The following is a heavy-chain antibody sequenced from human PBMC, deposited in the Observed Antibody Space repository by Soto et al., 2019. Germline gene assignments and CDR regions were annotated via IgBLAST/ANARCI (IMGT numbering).Heavy chain of an antibody. D-gene: IGHD5-12*01. Sequence: QVQLVQSGAEVKKPGASVKVSCKASGYTFTSYGISWVRQAPGQGLEWMGWISAYNGNTNYAQKLQGRVTMTTDTATSTAYMELRSLGSDDTAVYYCAREGGMGVATIGGRLDYWGQGTLVTVSS. CDR2: ISAYNGNT. CDR3: AREGGMGVATIGGRLDY. CDR1: GYTFTSYG. V-gene: IGHV1-18*01. J-gene: IGHJ4*02.